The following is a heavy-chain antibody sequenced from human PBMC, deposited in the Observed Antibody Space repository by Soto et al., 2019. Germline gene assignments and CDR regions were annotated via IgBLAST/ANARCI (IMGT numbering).Heavy chain of an antibody. D-gene: IGHD2-2*02. Sequence: QVQLVQSGAEVKKPGSSVKVSCKASGGTFSSYAISWVRQAPGQGLEWMGGIIPIFGTANYAQKFQGRVTITAXXSXSXXYMELSSLRSEDTAVYYCARDCISTSCNSAEYFQHWGQGTLVTVSS. CDR3: ARDCISTSCNSAEYFQH. CDR2: IIPIFGTA. V-gene: IGHV1-69*12. CDR1: GGTFSSYA. J-gene: IGHJ1*01.